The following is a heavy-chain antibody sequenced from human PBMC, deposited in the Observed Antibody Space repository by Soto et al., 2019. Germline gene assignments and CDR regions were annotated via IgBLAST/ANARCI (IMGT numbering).Heavy chain of an antibody. D-gene: IGHD2-21*02. CDR2: VNPSGGHT. V-gene: IGHV1-46*01. CDR1: GDTFTDYY. CDR3: ARGGHVVVVTAALDY. Sequence: QVQLMQSGAEVKKPGASVKVSCKASGDTFTDYYIHWVRQAPGQGLEWMGTVNPSGGHTTYAQHSLARVTMTGDTSTGTLYEDLTSLTSDDTAIYYCARGGHVVVVTAALDYWGEGTLVTVAS. J-gene: IGHJ4*02.